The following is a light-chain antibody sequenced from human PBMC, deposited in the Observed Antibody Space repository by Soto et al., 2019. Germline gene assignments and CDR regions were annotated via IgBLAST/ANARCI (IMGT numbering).Light chain of an antibody. J-gene: IGKJ5*01. V-gene: IGKV3-20*01. CDR3: QQYDYLIT. CDR1: QSLNSNY. CDR2: DTF. Sequence: IVLTHSPGTLFLSPGERATLSCRASQSLNSNYLAWHQQKPGQAPRLLIYDTFSRATGIPDRFSGSGSGTDFTLTISRLEPEDFEVYFCQQYDYLITFGQGTRMEIK.